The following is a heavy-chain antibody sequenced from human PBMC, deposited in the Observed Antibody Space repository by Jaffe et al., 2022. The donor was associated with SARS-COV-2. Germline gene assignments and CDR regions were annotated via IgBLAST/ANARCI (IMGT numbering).Heavy chain of an antibody. J-gene: IGHJ6*02. V-gene: IGHV3-33*01. CDR3: ARADTNGVCYSCYYYGMDV. CDR2: IWYDGSNK. Sequence: QVQLVESGGGVVQPGRSLRLSCAASGFTFSSYGMHWVRQAPGKGLEWVAVIWYDGSNKYYADSVKGRFTISRDNSKNTLYLQMNSLRAEDTAVYYCARADTNGVCYSCYYYGMDVWGQGTTVTVSS. D-gene: IGHD2-8*01. CDR1: GFTFSSYG.